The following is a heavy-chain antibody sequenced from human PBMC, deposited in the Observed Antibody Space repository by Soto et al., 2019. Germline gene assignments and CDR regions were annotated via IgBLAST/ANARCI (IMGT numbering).Heavy chain of an antibody. D-gene: IGHD6-19*01. V-gene: IGHV3-23*01. J-gene: IGHJ4*02. CDR1: GFTFSSYA. CDR2: ISGSGGST. CDR3: AKGQWLELYYFDY. Sequence: GGSLKLSCAASGFTFSSYAMSWVRQAPGKGLEWVSAISGSGGSTYYADSVKGRFTISRDNSKNTLYLQMNSLRAEDTAVYYCAKGQWLELYYFDYWGQGTLVTVSS.